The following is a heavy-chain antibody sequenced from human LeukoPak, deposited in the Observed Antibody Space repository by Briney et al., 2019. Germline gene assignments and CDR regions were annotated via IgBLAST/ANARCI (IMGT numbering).Heavy chain of an antibody. CDR1: GFTFTIYW. V-gene: IGHV3-7*05. CDR3: ARVSRGTYYFDS. J-gene: IGHJ4*02. D-gene: IGHD3-16*01. CDR2: IKEDGSEK. Sequence: GGSLRLSCAASGFTFTIYWMSWVRQAPGKGLECLANIKEDGSEKYYVDSVKGRFTISRDNAKNSLYLQMNSLRAEDTAVYYCARVSRGTYYFDSWGQGTLVTVSS.